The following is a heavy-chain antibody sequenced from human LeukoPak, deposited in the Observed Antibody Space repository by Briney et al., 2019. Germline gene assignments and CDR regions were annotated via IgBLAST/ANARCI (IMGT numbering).Heavy chain of an antibody. D-gene: IGHD3-22*01. CDR3: ARGFYYDSSGYSDY. V-gene: IGHV3-30-3*01. Sequence: GGSLRLSCAASGFTFSSYAMGWVRQAPGKGLEWVAVISYDGSNKYYADSVKGRFTISRDNSKNTLYLQMNSLRAEDTAVYYCARGFYYDSSGYSDYWGQGTLVTVSS. CDR1: GFTFSSYA. J-gene: IGHJ4*02. CDR2: ISYDGSNK.